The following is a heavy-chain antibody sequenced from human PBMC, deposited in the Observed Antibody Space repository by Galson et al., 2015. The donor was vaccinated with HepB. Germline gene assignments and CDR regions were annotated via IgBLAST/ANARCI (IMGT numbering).Heavy chain of an antibody. J-gene: IGHJ4*02. CDR1: GFTFSSYA. CDR3: AKLVCTSTNCYMDY. V-gene: IGHV3-23*01. D-gene: IGHD2-2*02. CDR2: ISGGGGST. Sequence: SLRLSCAASGFTFSSYAMTWVRQAPGKGLEWVSGISGGGGSTYYADSVKGRFTISRDNSKNTLHLQMNSLRAEDTAVYYCAKLVCTSTNCYMDYWGQGTLVTVSS.